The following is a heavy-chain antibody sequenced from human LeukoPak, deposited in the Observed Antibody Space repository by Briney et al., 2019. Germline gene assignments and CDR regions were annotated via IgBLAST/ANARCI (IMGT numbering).Heavy chain of an antibody. Sequence: ASVKVSCKASGYTFTSYYMHWVRQAPGKGLEWMGGFDPEDGETIYAQKFQGRVTMTEDTSTDTAYMELSSLRSEDTAVYYCARGLRFLEWSIHYGMDVWGQGTTVTVSS. CDR2: FDPEDGET. V-gene: IGHV1-24*01. CDR3: ARGLRFLEWSIHYGMDV. CDR1: GYTFTSYY. J-gene: IGHJ6*02. D-gene: IGHD3-3*01.